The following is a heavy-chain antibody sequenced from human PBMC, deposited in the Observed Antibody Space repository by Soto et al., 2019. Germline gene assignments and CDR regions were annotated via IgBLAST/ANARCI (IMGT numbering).Heavy chain of an antibody. Sequence: QLQLQESGPSLAKPSETLSLTCTVSGASMRSDTLYWSWLRQPPAKGLEWIGSIQYSGRTSYNPSLKSRVTISVDTSKSQFSLNLNSVTAADTAVYYCVRRARPAYAWGGIDYWGQGILVTVFS. CDR1: GASMRSDTLY. CDR3: VRRARPAYAWGGIDY. J-gene: IGHJ4*02. V-gene: IGHV4-39*01. D-gene: IGHD3-16*01. CDR2: IQYSGRT.